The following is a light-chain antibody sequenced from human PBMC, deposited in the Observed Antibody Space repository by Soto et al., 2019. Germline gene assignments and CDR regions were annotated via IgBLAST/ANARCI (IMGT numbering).Light chain of an antibody. J-gene: IGLJ1*01. CDR1: SSDVGGYNY. Sequence: QSALTQPRSVSGSPVQSVAISCTGTSSDVGGYNYVSWYQQHPGKAPKLMIYDVTKRPSGVPDRFSGSSSGNTASLTISGLQAEDEADYFCCSYAGSYSYVFGTGTKVTVL. V-gene: IGLV2-11*01. CDR3: CSYAGSYSYV. CDR2: DVT.